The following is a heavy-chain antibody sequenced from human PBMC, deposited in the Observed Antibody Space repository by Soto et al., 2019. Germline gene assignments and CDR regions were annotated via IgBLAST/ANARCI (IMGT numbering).Heavy chain of an antibody. J-gene: IGHJ4*02. D-gene: IGHD5-12*01. CDR3: TTDGDGYNPFGY. CDR1: GFTFTNAW. Sequence: EVQLVESGGGLVKPGGSLRLSCAASGFTFTNAWMNWVRQAPGKGLEWVGRIKSKSDGGTTDYAAPVKGRFTISREDSKNTLSLQMNRLKTEDTAVYYCTTDGDGYNPFGYWGQGTLVTVSS. CDR2: IKSKSDGGTT. V-gene: IGHV3-15*07.